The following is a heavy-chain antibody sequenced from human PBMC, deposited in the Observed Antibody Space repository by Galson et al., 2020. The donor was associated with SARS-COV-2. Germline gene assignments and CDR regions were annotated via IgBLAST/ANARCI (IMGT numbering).Heavy chain of an antibody. D-gene: IGHD5-18*01. J-gene: IGHJ1*01. CDR3: ARDWPLWGEEYVQH. Sequence: GGSLRLSCAASGFTFSDYYMSWIRQAPGKGLEWVSYISSSGSTIYYADSVKGRFTISRDNAKNSLYLQMNSLRAEDTAVYYCARDWPLWGEEYVQHWGQGTLVTVSS. V-gene: IGHV3-11*04. CDR1: GFTFSDYY. CDR2: ISSSGSTI.